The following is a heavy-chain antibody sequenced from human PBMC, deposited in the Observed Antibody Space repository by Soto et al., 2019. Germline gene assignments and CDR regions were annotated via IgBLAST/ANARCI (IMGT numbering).Heavy chain of an antibody. D-gene: IGHD1-7*01. J-gene: IGHJ6*02. CDR2: IKSKTDGGTT. Sequence: EVQLVESGGGLVKPGGSLRLSCAASGFTFSNAWMSWVRQAPGKGLEWVGRIKSKTDGGTTDYAAPVKGRFTISRDDSKNTLYLQMNSLKTEDTAVYYCTTDLRVLAGTRRRVGYYGMDVWGQGTTVTVSS. CDR1: GFTFSNAW. CDR3: TTDLRVLAGTRRRVGYYGMDV. V-gene: IGHV3-15*01.